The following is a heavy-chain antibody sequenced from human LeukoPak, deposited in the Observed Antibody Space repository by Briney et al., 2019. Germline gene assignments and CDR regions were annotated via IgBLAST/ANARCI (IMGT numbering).Heavy chain of an antibody. CDR3: ARGHSRDGYNFDY. CDR1: GYTFTGYY. D-gene: IGHD5-24*01. J-gene: IGHJ4*02. V-gene: IGHV1-2*02. Sequence: EASVKVSCKASGYTFTGYYMHWVRQAPGQGLEWMGWINPNSGGTNYAQKFQGRVTMTRDTSISTAYMELSSLRSEDTAVYYCARGHSRDGYNFDYWGQGTLVTVSS. CDR2: INPNSGGT.